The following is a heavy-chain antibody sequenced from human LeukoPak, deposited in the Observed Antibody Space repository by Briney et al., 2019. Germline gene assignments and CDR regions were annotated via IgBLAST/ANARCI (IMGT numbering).Heavy chain of an antibody. D-gene: IGHD1-7*01. J-gene: IGHJ4*02. V-gene: IGHV3-64*01. Sequence: GGSLRVSCAASGFPFSGYAMYWVRQAPGKGLEFVSGIHGNGGNTLYANSVKGRFTISRDNSKNTLYLQMGSLRGEDMAVYYCARAQTGATSYYFDDWGKGTRVTVSS. CDR1: GFPFSGYA. CDR3: ARAQTGATSYYFDD. CDR2: IHGNGGNT.